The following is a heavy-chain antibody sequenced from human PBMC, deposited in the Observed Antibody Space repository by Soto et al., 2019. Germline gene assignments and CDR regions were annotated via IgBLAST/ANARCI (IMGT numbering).Heavy chain of an antibody. D-gene: IGHD6-19*01. CDR2: IKEDGSEK. V-gene: IGHV3-7*03. Sequence: EVQLVESGGGLVQPGGSLRLSCAASGFTFSTYWMNWVRQAPGKGLEWVANIKEDGSEKYYVDSVKGRFTVSRDNAKNSLYLQMNSLRGEDTAVYYCVRGYNSGWYVSYLDYWGQGSLVTVSS. CDR1: GFTFSTYW. CDR3: VRGYNSGWYVSYLDY. J-gene: IGHJ4*02.